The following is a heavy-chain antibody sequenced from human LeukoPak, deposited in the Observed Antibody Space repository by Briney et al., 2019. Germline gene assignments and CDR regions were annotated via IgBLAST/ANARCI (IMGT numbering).Heavy chain of an antibody. CDR1: GGSLSGYY. J-gene: IGHJ4*02. V-gene: IGHV4-34*01. CDR3: ARRFRKGVQLGPTKRTGGYFDY. Sequence: SEALSLTRAVYGGSLSGYYWSGLRQPPGKGLEWIGEINHSGSTNYNPSLKSRVTISVDTSKNQFSLKLSSVTAADTAVYYCARRFRKGVQLGPTKRTGGYFDYWGQGTLVTVSS. CDR2: INHSGST. D-gene: IGHD5-18*01.